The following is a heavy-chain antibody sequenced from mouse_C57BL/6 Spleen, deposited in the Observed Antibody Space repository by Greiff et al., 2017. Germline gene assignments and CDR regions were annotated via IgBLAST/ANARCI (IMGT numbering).Heavy chain of an antibody. CDR2: IDPEPGGT. J-gene: IGHJ2*01. V-gene: IGHV1-15*01. D-gene: IGHD4-1*01. Sequence: QVQLQQSGAELVRPGASVTLSCKASGYTFTDYEMHWVKPTPVHGLEWIGAIDPEPGGTAYNQKFKGKAILTADKSSSTAYMELRSLTSEDSAVYYCTRWGLGRDPGYWGQGTTLTVSS. CDR3: TRWGLGRDPGY. CDR1: GYTFTDYE.